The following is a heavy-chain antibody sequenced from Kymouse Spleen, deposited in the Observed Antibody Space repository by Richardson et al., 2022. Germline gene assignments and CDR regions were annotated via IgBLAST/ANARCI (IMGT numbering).Heavy chain of an antibody. D-gene: IGHD6-13*01. Sequence: EVQLVESGGGLVQPGRSLRLSCAASGFTFDDYAMHWVRQAPGKGLEWVSGISWNSGSIGYADSVKGRFTISRDNAKNSLYLQMNSLRAEDTALYYCAKDIGSSWYNWFDPWGQGTLVTVSS. V-gene: IGHV3-9*01. CDR1: GFTFDDYA. CDR3: AKDIGSSWYNWFDP. J-gene: IGHJ5*02. CDR2: ISWNSGSI.